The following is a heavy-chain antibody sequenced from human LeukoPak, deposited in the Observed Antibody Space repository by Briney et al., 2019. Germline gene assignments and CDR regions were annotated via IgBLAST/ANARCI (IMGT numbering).Heavy chain of an antibody. Sequence: PGGSLRVSCAASGFTFITHGMHWVRQARGKGLEWVAAIWFDGSVKHYSDAVKGRFTISRDNSLNTLYLQMNSLRVEDTAIYYCAKDTAVQFLEPAFWGQGTLVTVSS. CDR3: AKDTAVQFLEPAF. V-gene: IGHV3-33*06. D-gene: IGHD3-3*01. CDR1: GFTFITHG. CDR2: IWFDGSVK. J-gene: IGHJ4*02.